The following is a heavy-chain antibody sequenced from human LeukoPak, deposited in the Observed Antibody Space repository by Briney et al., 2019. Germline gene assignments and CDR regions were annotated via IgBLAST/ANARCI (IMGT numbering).Heavy chain of an antibody. CDR2: IGSNGGTT. D-gene: IGHD3-10*01. V-gene: IGHV3-64D*06. CDR1: RFIFSSYA. CDR3: VKGPGNSASPQYFDY. J-gene: IGHJ4*02. Sequence: GGSLRLSCSASRFIFSSYAMHWVRQAPGRGLEYVSVIGSNGGTTYYADSVKGRFTISRDNSKNTLYLQMSSLRAEVTAVYYCVKGPGNSASPQYFDYWGQGTLVTVSS.